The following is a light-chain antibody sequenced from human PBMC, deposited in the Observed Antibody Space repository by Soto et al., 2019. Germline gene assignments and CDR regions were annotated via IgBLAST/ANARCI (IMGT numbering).Light chain of an antibody. CDR2: DVT. Sequence: QSALTQPPSVSGSPGQSVTISCTGTSSDVGGYDYVPWYQQRPGKAPKLLIYDVTKRPSGVPDRFSGSKSGNTASLTISGLQAEDEADFYCCSYGGSFPYVFGTGTKVTV. CDR1: SSDVGGYDY. V-gene: IGLV2-11*01. CDR3: CSYGGSFPYV. J-gene: IGLJ1*01.